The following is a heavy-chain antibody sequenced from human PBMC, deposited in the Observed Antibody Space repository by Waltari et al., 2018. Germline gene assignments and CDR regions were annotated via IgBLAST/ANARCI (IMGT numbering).Heavy chain of an antibody. J-gene: IGHJ6*02. CDR2: INGEGRRT. D-gene: IGHD6-13*01. CDR1: GFTFSKSW. CDR3: ARVAPKTYRSPVPGRDYYYGMDV. Sequence: LVQSGGGLVQPGDSLRLSCAASGFTFSKSWMHWVRQAPGEGLVWVSRINGEGRRTSHADSGKGRFTTSRDNAKNTLYLQMKSLRVKDTGVYYCARVAPKTYRSPVPGRDYYYGMDVWGQGTAVIVSS. V-gene: IGHV3-74*01.